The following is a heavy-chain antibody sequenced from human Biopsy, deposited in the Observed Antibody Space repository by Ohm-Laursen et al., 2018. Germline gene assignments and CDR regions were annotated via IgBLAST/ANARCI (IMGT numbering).Heavy chain of an antibody. V-gene: IGHV4-39*01. J-gene: IGHJ4*02. CDR2: IRNT. Sequence: SETLSLTCSVSGDSISSSTYYWGWVRQPPGKGLEWIGTIRNTYFRTSLKSRVTMSVDTSKNQFSLKLSSVTAADTGVYHCAQTRNDYGGFYFDYWGRGTLVTVS. CDR3: AQTRNDYGGFYFDY. D-gene: IGHD4/OR15-4a*01. CDR1: GDSISSSTYY.